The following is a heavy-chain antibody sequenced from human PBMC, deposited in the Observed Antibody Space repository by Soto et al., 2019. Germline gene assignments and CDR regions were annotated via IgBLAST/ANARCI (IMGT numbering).Heavy chain of an antibody. CDR3: ALWYYDIRSGFFTQEFEP. CDR2: INHSGST. CDR1: GGSLSPYY. Sequence: QVQLQQWGAGLLKPSETLSLTCGVYGGSLSPYYWSWIRQTPGKGLEWIAEINHSGSTNYNPSLASRVTISIATANTQSSLTPRSVTAADSAAYDCALWYYDIRSGFFTQEFEPWGQGNQVSVSS. J-gene: IGHJ5*02. V-gene: IGHV4-34*01. D-gene: IGHD3-3*01.